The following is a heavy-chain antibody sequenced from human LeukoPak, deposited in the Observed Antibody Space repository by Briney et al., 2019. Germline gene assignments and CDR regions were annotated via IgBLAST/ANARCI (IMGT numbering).Heavy chain of an antibody. CDR1: GYTFTGYY. D-gene: IGHD3-3*01. J-gene: IGHJ3*02. Sequence: ASVKVSCKASGYTFTGYYIHWVRQAPGQGLEWTGWISAYNGNTNYAQKLQGRVTMTTDTSTSTAYMELRSLRSDDTAVYYCARVPVDWSGYYAFDIWGQGTMVTVSS. V-gene: IGHV1-18*04. CDR2: ISAYNGNT. CDR3: ARVPVDWSGYYAFDI.